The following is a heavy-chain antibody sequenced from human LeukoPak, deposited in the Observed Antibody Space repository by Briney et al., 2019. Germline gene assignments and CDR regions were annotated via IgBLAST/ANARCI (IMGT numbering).Heavy chain of an antibody. V-gene: IGHV1-69*05. CDR1: GGTFSSYA. CDR3: ASSSGGVVGADFDY. CDR2: IIPIFGTA. Sequence: ASVKVSCKASGGTFSSYAISWVRHAPGQGLEWMGGIIPIFGTANYAQKFQGRVTITTDESTSTAYMELSSLRSEDTAVYYCASSSGGVVGADFDYWGQGTLVTVSS. J-gene: IGHJ4*02. D-gene: IGHD1-26*01.